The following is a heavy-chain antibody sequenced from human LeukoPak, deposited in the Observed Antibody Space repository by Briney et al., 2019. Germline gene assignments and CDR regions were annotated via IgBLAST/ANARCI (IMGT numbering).Heavy chain of an antibody. CDR1: GFSFSSSW. CDR2: IKRDGSEK. J-gene: IGHJ3*02. V-gene: IGHV3-52*01. Sequence: GGSLRLSCAASGFSFSSSWMHWVCQAPEKGLEKGLEWVADIKRDGSEKYYVDSVKGRLTISRDNAKNSLYLQVNSLRAEDTAVYYCAKDAVGWELLSAFDIWGQGTMVTVSS. D-gene: IGHD1-26*01. CDR3: AKDAVGWELLSAFDI.